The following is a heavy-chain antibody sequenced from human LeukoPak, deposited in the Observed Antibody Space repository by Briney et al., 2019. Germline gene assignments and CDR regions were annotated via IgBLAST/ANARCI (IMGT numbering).Heavy chain of an antibody. CDR2: IYYSGST. D-gene: IGHD3-10*01. J-gene: IGHJ5*02. CDR1: GGSISSYY. Sequence: PSETLSLTCTVSGGSISSYYWSWIRQPPGKGLEWIGYIYYSGSTNYNPSLKSRVTISVDTSKNQFSLKLSSVTAADTAVSYCARTTMVRGVIIALEYNWFDPWGQGTLVTVSS. CDR3: ARTTMVRGVIIALEYNWFDP. V-gene: IGHV4-59*01.